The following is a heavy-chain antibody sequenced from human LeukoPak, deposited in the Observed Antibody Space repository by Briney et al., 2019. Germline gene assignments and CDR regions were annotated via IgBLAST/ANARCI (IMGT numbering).Heavy chain of an antibody. J-gene: IGHJ4*02. CDR3: AARQQLGHYFDY. D-gene: IGHD6-13*01. Sequence: SVKVSCKASGYTFTSYDISWVRQAPGQGLEWMGGIIPIFGTANYAQKFQGRVTITTDESTSTAYMGLSSLRSEDTAVYYCAARQQLGHYFDYWGQGTLVTVSS. V-gene: IGHV1-69*05. CDR1: GYTFTSYD. CDR2: IIPIFGTA.